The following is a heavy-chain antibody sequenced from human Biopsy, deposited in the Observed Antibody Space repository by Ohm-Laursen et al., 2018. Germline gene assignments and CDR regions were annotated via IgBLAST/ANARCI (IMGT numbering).Heavy chain of an antibody. D-gene: IGHD2-15*01. CDR3: VREGSDCAGGTCYSGPLDL. CDR1: GYSFTSYG. J-gene: IGHJ4*03. V-gene: IGHV1-18*01. Sequence: ASVKVSCKASGYSFTSYGMNWVRQAPGQGLEWVGWISPYFGNTNSTQKLQARVTLSTETSTDTAYMELRSLRYDDTAIYYCVREGSDCAGGTCYSGPLDLWGQGTLITVSS. CDR2: ISPYFGNT.